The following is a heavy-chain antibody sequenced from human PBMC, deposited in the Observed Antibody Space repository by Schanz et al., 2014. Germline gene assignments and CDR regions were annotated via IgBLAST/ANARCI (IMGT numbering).Heavy chain of an antibody. V-gene: IGHV3-30-3*01. CDR3: ARKMKLGVYGGKGHDSLDI. D-gene: IGHD4-17*01. Sequence: VQLVQSGGGLVQPGGSLRLSCAASGFTFSSYSMHWVRQAPGKGLEWVAAITTAGTKMYYADSVRGRFTISRDNAKNTLYLQMNTLRAEDTAVYYCARKMKLGVYGGKGHDSLDIWGQGTMVTVSS. J-gene: IGHJ3*02. CDR2: ITTAGTKM. CDR1: GFTFSSYS.